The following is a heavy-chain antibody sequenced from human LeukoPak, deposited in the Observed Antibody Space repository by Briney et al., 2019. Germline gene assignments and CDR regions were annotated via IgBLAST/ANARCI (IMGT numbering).Heavy chain of an antibody. D-gene: IGHD1-1*01. CDR3: ARVSWFPGTSYYYMDV. CDR2: MYYSGSS. Sequence: SETLPLTCTVSGGSISSYYWSWIRQPPGKGLEWIGYMYYSGSSNYNPSLKSRVIISVDTSKNQFSLKLSSVTAADTAVYYCARVSWFPGTSYYYMDVWGKGTTVTVSS. J-gene: IGHJ6*03. CDR1: GGSISSYY. V-gene: IGHV4-59*01.